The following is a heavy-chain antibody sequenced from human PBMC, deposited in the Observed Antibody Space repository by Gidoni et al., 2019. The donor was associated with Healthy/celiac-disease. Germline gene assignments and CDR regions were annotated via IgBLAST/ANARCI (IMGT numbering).Heavy chain of an antibody. CDR1: GYTFTSYA. CDR2: INAGNGNT. J-gene: IGHJ6*02. D-gene: IGHD3-9*01. CDR3: ARVRTISKNYYYYYGMDV. V-gene: IGHV1-3*01. Sequence: QVQLVQSGAEVKKPGASVKVSCTSSGYTFTSYAMHWVRQAPGQRLEWMGWINAGNGNTKYSQKFQGRVTITRDTSASTAYMELSSLRSEDTAVYYCARVRTISKNYYYYYGMDVWGQGTTVTVSS.